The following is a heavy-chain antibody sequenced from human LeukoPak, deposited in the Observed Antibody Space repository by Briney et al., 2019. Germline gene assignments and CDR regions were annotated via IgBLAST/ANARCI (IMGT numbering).Heavy chain of an antibody. CDR2: ISYDGSNK. CDR3: ATVAALETPGSFDY. V-gene: IGHV3-30*14. CDR1: GFTFSSYA. Sequence: GGSLRLSCAASGFTFSSYAMHWVRQAPGKGLEWVAVISYDGSNKYYADSVKGRFTISRDNSKNTLYLQMNSLRAEDTAVYYCATVAALETPGSFDYWGQGTLVTVSS. J-gene: IGHJ4*02. D-gene: IGHD2-15*01.